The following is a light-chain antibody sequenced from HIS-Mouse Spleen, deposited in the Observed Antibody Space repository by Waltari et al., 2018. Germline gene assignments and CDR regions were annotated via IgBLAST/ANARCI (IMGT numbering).Light chain of an antibody. Sequence: DVVMTQSPLSLPVTLGQPASISCRSSQRLVHSDGNTYLNWFQQRPGQSPRRLIYKVSNRDSGVPDRFSGSGSGTDFTLKISRVEAEDVGVYYCMQGTHWPLTFGPGTKVDIK. CDR1: QRLVHSDGNTY. V-gene: IGKV2-30*02. J-gene: IGKJ3*01. CDR3: MQGTHWPLT. CDR2: KVS.